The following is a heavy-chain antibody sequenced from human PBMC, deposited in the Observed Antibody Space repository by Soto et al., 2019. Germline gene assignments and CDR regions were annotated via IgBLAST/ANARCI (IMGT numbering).Heavy chain of an antibody. Sequence: GGSLRLSCAASGFTFSSYGMHWVRQAPGKGLEWVAVISYDGSNKYYADSVKGRVTISRDNSKNTLYLQMNSLRAEDTAVYYCAKDLYSSPGLHYYYYYYGMDVWGQGTTVTVSS. J-gene: IGHJ6*02. CDR2: ISYDGSNK. CDR1: GFTFSSYG. D-gene: IGHD6-13*01. V-gene: IGHV3-30*18. CDR3: AKDLYSSPGLHYYYYYYGMDV.